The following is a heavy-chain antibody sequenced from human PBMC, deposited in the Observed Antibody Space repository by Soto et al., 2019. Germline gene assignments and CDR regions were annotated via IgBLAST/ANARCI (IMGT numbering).Heavy chain of an antibody. CDR2: IIPILGIA. V-gene: IGHV1-69*02. CDR1: GGTFSSYT. CDR3: ARRHSSGYQYFQH. D-gene: IGHD6-19*01. J-gene: IGHJ1*01. Sequence: QVQLVQSGAEVKKHGSSVKVSCKASGGTFSSYTISWVRQAPGQGLEWMGRIIPILGIANYAQKFQGRVTITADKSTSTVYMELSSLRSEDTAVYSCARRHSSGYQYFQHWGQGTLVTVSS.